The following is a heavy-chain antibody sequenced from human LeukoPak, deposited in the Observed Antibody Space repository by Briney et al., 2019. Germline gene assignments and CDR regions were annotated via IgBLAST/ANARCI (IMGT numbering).Heavy chain of an antibody. CDR2: ISNSCGST. D-gene: IGHD3-9*01. J-gene: IGHJ4*02. CDR3: AKLYDSFSGD. CDR1: GFTLSSYA. V-gene: IGHV3-23*01. Sequence: PGGSLRLSCAASGFTLSSYAMSWVRQAPGKWLEWVSSISNSCGSTYYADSVRGRFTVSRDNSKNTLYLQMNSLRAEDTAVYYCAKLYDSFSGDWGQGTLVTVSS.